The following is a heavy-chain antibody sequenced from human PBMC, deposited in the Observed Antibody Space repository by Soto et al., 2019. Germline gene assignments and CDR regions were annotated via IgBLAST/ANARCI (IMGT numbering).Heavy chain of an antibody. J-gene: IGHJ4*02. CDR3: ASGEAVAGFFDY. V-gene: IGHV4-31*03. CDR1: GGSISSGGYY. CDR2: IYYSGST. Sequence: ASETLSLTCTVSGGSISSGGYYWSWIRQHPGKGLEWIGYIYYSGSTYYNPSLKSRVTISVDTSKNQFSLKLSSVTAADTAVYYCASGEAVAGFFDYWGQGTLVTVSS. D-gene: IGHD6-19*01.